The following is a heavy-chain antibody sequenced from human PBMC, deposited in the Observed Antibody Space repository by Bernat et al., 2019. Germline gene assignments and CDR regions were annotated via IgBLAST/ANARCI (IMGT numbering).Heavy chain of an antibody. Sequence: QVQLQESGPGLVKPSETLSLTSTVSRASMSDYYWSWIRQPPGKGLEWIAYIHYSGSTDYNPSLKSRVTISVDRPKNQFSLKLSPVIAADTAVYYCASVPLVCSDGTCYYYVDVWGKGTTVTVSS. D-gene: IGHD2-15*01. CDR3: ASVPLVCSDGTCYYYVDV. CDR2: IHYSGST. J-gene: IGHJ6*03. CDR1: RASMSDYY. V-gene: IGHV4-59*01.